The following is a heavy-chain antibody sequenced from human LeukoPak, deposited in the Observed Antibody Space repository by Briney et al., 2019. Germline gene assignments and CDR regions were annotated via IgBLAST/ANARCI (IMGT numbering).Heavy chain of an antibody. Sequence: GGSLRLSCAASGFTFSSYSMNWVRQAPGKGLEWVSSISSSSSYIYYADSVKGRFTISRDNAKNSLYLQMNSLRAEDTAVYYCARVYYDSSGYYREAFDIWGQGTMVTVSS. V-gene: IGHV3-21*01. CDR3: ARVYYDSSGYYREAFDI. J-gene: IGHJ3*02. CDR1: GFTFSSYS. D-gene: IGHD3-22*01. CDR2: ISSSSSYI.